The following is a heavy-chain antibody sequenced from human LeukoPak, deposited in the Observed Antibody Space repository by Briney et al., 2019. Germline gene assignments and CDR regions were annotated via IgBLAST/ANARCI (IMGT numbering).Heavy chain of an antibody. CDR3: ARDQGIVGASL. CDR2: INHSGST. Sequence: SETLSLTCAVYGGSFSGYYWSWIRQPPGKGLEWIGEINHSGSTNYNPSLKSRVTISVDTSKNQFSLKLSSVTAADTAVYYCARDQGIVGASLWGQGTLVTVSS. V-gene: IGHV4-34*01. D-gene: IGHD1-26*01. J-gene: IGHJ4*02. CDR1: GGSFSGYY.